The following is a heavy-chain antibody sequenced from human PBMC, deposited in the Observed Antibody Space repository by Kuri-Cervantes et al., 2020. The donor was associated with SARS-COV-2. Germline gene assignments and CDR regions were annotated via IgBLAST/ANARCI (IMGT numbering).Heavy chain of an antibody. CDR2: INHSGST. D-gene: IGHD5-18*01. V-gene: IGHV4-34*01. CDR3: ARAFPRSYVGY. J-gene: IGHJ4*02. CDR1: GGSFSGYY. Sequence: GSLRLSCAVYGGSFSGYYWSWIRQPPGKGLEWIGEINHSGSTNYNPSLKSRVTISVDTSKNQFSLKLSSVTAADTAVYYCARAFPRSYVGYWGQGTLVTVSS.